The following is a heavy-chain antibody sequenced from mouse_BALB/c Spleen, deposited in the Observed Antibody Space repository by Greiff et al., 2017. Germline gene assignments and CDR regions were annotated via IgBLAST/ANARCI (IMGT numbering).Heavy chain of an antibody. V-gene: IGHV14-3*02. D-gene: IGHD2-12*01. J-gene: IGHJ2*01. CDR1: GFNIKDTY. CDR3: ARSSLRRRDFDY. Sequence: VQLQQSGAELVKPGASVKLSCTASGFNIKDTYMHWVKQRPEQGLEWIGRIDPANGNTKYDPKFPGKATITADTSSNTAYLQLSSLTSEDTAVYYCARSSLRRRDFDYWGQGTTLTVSS. CDR2: IDPANGNT.